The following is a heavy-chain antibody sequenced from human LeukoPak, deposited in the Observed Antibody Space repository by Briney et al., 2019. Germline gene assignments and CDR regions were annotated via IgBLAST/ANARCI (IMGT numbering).Heavy chain of an antibody. D-gene: IGHD6-13*01. Sequence: PSETLSLTCTVSGGSISRYHWSWIRQPPGKGLEWIGYIYSSGSTNYNPSLESRVTISVDTSKNQFSLKLSSVTAADTAVYYCARLGYTSNWYKIDYWGQGTLVTVSS. J-gene: IGHJ4*02. CDR2: IYSSGST. CDR1: GGSISRYH. CDR3: ARLGYTSNWYKIDY. V-gene: IGHV4-59*08.